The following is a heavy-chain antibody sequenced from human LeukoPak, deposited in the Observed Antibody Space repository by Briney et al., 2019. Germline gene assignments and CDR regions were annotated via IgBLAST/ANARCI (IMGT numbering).Heavy chain of an antibody. V-gene: IGHV3-11*04. CDR2: ISSSGSTI. D-gene: IGHD6-6*01. CDR3: ARDSAPSIASRPYPDY. Sequence: PGGSLRLSCAASGFTFSDYYMSWVRQAPGKGLECVSYISSSGSTIYSTDSVKGRFTISRDNAKNSLYLQMNSLRAEDTALYFCARDSAPSIASRPYPDYWGQGTLVTVSS. J-gene: IGHJ4*02. CDR1: GFTFSDYY.